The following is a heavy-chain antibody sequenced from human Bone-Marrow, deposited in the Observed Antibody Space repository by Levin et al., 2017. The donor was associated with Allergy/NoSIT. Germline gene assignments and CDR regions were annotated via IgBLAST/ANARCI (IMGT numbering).Heavy chain of an antibody. V-gene: IGHV4-30-4*01. D-gene: IGHD2-15*01. CDR3: ARCSGGTCYSGLDS. Sequence: TTSETLSLTCTVSGDSISSGDDYWSWIRQSPGKGLEWIGYIYYSGSTSYNPSLKSRVIMSVDTSKNHFSLRLGSATAADTAVYYCARCSGGTCYSGLDSWGQGTLVTVSS. J-gene: IGHJ4*02. CDR2: IYYSGST. CDR1: GDSISSGDDY.